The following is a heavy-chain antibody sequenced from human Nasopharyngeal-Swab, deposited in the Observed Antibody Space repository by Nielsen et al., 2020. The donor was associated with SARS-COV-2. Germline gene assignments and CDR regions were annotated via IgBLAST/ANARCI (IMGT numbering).Heavy chain of an antibody. D-gene: IGHD5-12*01. CDR1: GYSFTSYW. J-gene: IGHJ6*03. Sequence: GESLKISCKGSGYSFTSYWISWVRQMPGKGLEWMGRIDPSDSCTNYSPSFQGHVTTSADKSISTAYLQWSSLKASDTAMYYCARHAPDPVIVATIHYYYYMDVWGKGTTGTVSS. CDR2: IDPSDSCT. CDR3: ARHAPDPVIVATIHYYYYMDV. V-gene: IGHV5-10-1*01.